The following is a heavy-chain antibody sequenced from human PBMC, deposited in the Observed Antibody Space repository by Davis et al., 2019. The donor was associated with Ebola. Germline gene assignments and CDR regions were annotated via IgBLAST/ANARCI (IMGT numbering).Heavy chain of an antibody. J-gene: IGHJ3*02. D-gene: IGHD2-21*01. Sequence: SETLSLTCAVSGGSISSGGYSWSWIRQPPGKGLEWIGYIYYSGSTNYNPSLKSRVTISVDTSKNQFSLKLSSVTAADTAVYYCARGMVVIANDAFDIWGQGTMVTVSS. V-gene: IGHV4-61*08. CDR1: GGSISSGGYS. CDR3: ARGMVVIANDAFDI. CDR2: IYYSGST.